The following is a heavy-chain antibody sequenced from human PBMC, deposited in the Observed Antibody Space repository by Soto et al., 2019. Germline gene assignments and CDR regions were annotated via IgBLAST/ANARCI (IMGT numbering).Heavy chain of an antibody. CDR3: ARLSYGDYVCDY. J-gene: IGHJ4*02. Sequence: QLQLQESGPGLVKPSETLSLTCTVSVGSISSSSYYWGSIRQPPGNVLEWIGSIYYSGSTYYNPSLKSRVPPCGATAKNKFSRKWISVTAAYTAVYCCARLSYGDYVCDYWGQGTLVTVSS. CDR2: IYYSGST. V-gene: IGHV4-39*01. D-gene: IGHD4-17*01. CDR1: VGSISSSSYY.